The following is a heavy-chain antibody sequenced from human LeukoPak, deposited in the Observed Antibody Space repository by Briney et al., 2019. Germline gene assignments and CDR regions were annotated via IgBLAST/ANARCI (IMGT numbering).Heavy chain of an antibody. CDR3: AKNPPQPNWNYGWSWFDP. V-gene: IGHV3-23*01. Sequence: HPGASLRLSCAASGFTFSSYAMSWVRQAPGKGLEWVSAISGSGGSTYYADSVKGRFTISRDNSKNTLYLQMNSLRAEDTAVYYCAKNPPQPNWNYGWSWFDPWGQGTLVTVSS. J-gene: IGHJ5*02. D-gene: IGHD1-7*01. CDR2: ISGSGGST. CDR1: GFTFSSYA.